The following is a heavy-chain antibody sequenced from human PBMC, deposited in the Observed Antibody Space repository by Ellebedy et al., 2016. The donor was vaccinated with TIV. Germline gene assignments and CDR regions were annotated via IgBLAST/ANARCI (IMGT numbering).Heavy chain of an antibody. CDR1: GYTFTSYG. CDR2: ISAHNGNT. CDR3: ARAPYAPAALPNWFDP. Sequence: AASVKVSCKASGYTFTSYGISWVRQAPGQGLEWMGWISAHNGNTNYAQKLQGRVTMTTDTSTSTAYMELRSLRSDDTAVYYCARAPYAPAALPNWFDPWGQGTLVTVSS. D-gene: IGHD2-2*01. V-gene: IGHV1-18*04. J-gene: IGHJ5*02.